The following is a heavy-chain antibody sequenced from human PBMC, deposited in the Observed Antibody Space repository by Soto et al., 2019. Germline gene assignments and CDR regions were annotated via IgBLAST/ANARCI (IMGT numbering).Heavy chain of an antibody. Sequence: ASETLSLTCTVSGGSISSGGYYWSWIRQHPGKGLEWIGYIYYSGSTYYNPSLKSRVTISVDTSKNQFSLKLSSVTAADTAVYYCARVNTGYSYGYDPWFDPWGQGTLVTVSS. CDR1: GGSISSGGYY. CDR3: ARVNTGYSYGYDPWFDP. J-gene: IGHJ5*02. V-gene: IGHV4-31*03. D-gene: IGHD5-18*01. CDR2: IYYSGST.